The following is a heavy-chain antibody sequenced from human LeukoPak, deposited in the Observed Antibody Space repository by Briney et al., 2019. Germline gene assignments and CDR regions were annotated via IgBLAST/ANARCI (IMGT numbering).Heavy chain of an antibody. CDR3: AKSAYDILTGYLDY. J-gene: IGHJ4*02. D-gene: IGHD3-9*01. Sequence: GGSLRLSCAASGFTFSSYGMHWVRQAPGKGLEWVAVISYDGSNKYYADSVKGRFTISSDNSKNTLYLQMNSLRAEDTAVYYCAKSAYDILTGYLDYWGQGTLVTVSS. CDR2: ISYDGSNK. CDR1: GFTFSSYG. V-gene: IGHV3-30*18.